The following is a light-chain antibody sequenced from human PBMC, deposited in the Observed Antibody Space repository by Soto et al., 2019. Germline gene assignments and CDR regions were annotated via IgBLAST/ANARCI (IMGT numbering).Light chain of an antibody. Sequence: VLTQSPVTLSLSPGERATLSCRASQSVSSSHLAWYQQKPGQAPRLLIYGTSSRATGIPDRFSGSGSGTDFTLSISRLEPEDFAVYYCQQYGLSLLTFGGGTKVDI. J-gene: IGKJ4*01. CDR1: QSVSSSH. CDR3: QQYGLSLLT. V-gene: IGKV3-20*01. CDR2: GTS.